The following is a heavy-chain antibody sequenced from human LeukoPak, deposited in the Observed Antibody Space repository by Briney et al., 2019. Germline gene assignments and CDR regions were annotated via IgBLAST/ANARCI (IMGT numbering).Heavy chain of an antibody. CDR1: TFTFEDYT. J-gene: IGHJ4*02. D-gene: IGHD3-22*01. CDR3: VKDLNYESSGSVFDY. Sequence: AGSLRFSCAASTFTFEDYTMHWDRQGPGKNLKGVFLLSWDGTTYAPNSVKGRSTIPRDNSKNSLNVQIGPLRRETTAFYYCVKDLNYESSGSVFDYWGQGTLVTVSS. V-gene: IGHV3-43*01. CDR2: LSWDGTT.